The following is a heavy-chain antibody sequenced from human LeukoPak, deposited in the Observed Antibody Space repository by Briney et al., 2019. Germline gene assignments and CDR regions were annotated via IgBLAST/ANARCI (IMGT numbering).Heavy chain of an antibody. D-gene: IGHD2-21*02. V-gene: IGHV3-15*01. Sequence: GGSLRLSCAASGFTFSNAWMSWVCQAPGKGLEWVGRIKSKTDGGTTDYAAPVKGRFTISRDDSKNTLYLQMNSLKTEDTAVYYCTTEGGPYCGGDCYFFDYWGQGTLVTVSS. CDR1: GFTFSNAW. J-gene: IGHJ4*02. CDR3: TTEGGPYCGGDCYFFDY. CDR2: IKSKTDGGTT.